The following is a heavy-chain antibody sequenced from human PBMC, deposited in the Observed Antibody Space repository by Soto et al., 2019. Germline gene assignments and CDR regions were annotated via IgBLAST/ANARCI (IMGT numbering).Heavy chain of an antibody. Sequence: QVQLVESGGGVVQPGRSLRLSCAASGFTFSNYAMHWVRQAPGKGLEWVAVISYDGSNKYYADSVKGRFTISRDNSKNTLYLQMNSLRAEDTAVYYCARETDYYYGMDVWGQGTTVTVSS. V-gene: IGHV3-30-3*01. CDR3: ARETDYYYGMDV. CDR1: GFTFSNYA. CDR2: ISYDGSNK. J-gene: IGHJ6*02.